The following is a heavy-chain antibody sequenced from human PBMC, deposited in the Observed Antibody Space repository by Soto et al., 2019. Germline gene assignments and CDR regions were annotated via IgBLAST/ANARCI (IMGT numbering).Heavy chain of an antibody. D-gene: IGHD3-16*01. CDR1: GFTFSNSC. V-gene: IGHV3-15*07. Sequence: EVQLVESGGGLVKPGGSLRLSCAASGFTFSNSCMNWLRQAAGTGLEWVGRIKSNTDGGTTDYAAPVKGRFTFSRDDSQRTLYLQIDSLQTEDTAVYYCTTGPFYDYVWGSEPDYWGQGTLVTL. CDR3: TTGPFYDYVWGSEPDY. J-gene: IGHJ4*02. CDR2: IKSNTDGGTT.